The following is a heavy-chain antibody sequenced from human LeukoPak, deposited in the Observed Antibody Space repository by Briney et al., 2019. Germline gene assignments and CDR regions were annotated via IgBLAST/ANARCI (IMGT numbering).Heavy chain of an antibody. J-gene: IGHJ4*02. V-gene: IGHV3-15*01. D-gene: IGHD3-22*01. CDR3: TTDYYDSSGYLYPVDY. CDR2: IKSKTDGGTT. Sequence: GGSLRLSCAASGFTFSNAWMSWVRQAPGKGLEWVGRIKSKTDGGTTDYAAPVKGRFTISRDDSKNTPYLQMNSLKTEDTAVYYCTTDYYDSSGYLYPVDYWGQGTRVTVSS. CDR1: GFTFSNAW.